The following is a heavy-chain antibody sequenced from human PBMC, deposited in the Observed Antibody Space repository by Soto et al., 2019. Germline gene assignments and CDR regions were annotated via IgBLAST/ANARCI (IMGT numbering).Heavy chain of an antibody. CDR3: AIIMTHSDSFDI. V-gene: IGHV1-2*04. J-gene: IGHJ3*02. Sequence: ASVKVSCKASGYSFAGFYIHWMRQAPGQGLEWVGSINSNSGATTYAQKFQDSVAMTRDTSVSTAYMDLNRLTSDDTAVYYCAIIMTHSDSFDIWGQGTMVTVSS. CDR1: GYSFAGFY. D-gene: IGHD3-16*01. CDR2: INSNSGAT.